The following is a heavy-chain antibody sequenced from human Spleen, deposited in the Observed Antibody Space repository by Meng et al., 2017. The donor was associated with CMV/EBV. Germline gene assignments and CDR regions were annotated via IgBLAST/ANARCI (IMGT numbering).Heavy chain of an antibody. J-gene: IGHJ3*01. CDR3: VKDMWAAAGLSAFDA. Sequence: GGSLRLSCAASGFTFDDFAMHWVRQVPGRGLEWVSFISWNGGTIHQADSVRGRFTISRDNAKNSLYLQIHSLRPEDTALYYCVKDMWAAAGLSAFDAWGQGTMVTVSS. CDR2: ISWNGGTI. D-gene: IGHD6-13*01. CDR1: GFTFDDFA. V-gene: IGHV3-9*01.